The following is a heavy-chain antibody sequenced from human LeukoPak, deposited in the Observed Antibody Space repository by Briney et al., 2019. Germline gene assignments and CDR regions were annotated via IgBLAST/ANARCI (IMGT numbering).Heavy chain of an antibody. J-gene: IGHJ5*02. Sequence: GGSLRLSCAASGFTFSSYVMHWVRQAPGKGLEWVAIISYDGSNEHYADSVKGRFTISRDNSKNTLYLQMNSLRGEDTAVYYCARAAAETGSFRDNWFDPWGQGTLVTVSS. D-gene: IGHD3-9*01. V-gene: IGHV3-30*04. CDR3: ARAAAETGSFRDNWFDP. CDR1: GFTFSSYV. CDR2: ISYDGSNE.